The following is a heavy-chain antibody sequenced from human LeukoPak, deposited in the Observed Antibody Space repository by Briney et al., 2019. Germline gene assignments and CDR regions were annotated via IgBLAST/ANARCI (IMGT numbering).Heavy chain of an antibody. D-gene: IGHD2-2*01. J-gene: IGHJ4*02. CDR2: INPNSGGT. Sequence: ASVKVSCKASGYTFTGYYMHWVRQAPGQGLEWMGWINPNSGGTNYAQKFQGRVTMTRDTSISTAYMELSRLRSNDTAVYYCARASPPAKYCSSTSCYYFDYWGQGTLVTVSS. CDR1: GYTFTGYY. CDR3: ARASPPAKYCSSTSCYYFDY. V-gene: IGHV1-2*02.